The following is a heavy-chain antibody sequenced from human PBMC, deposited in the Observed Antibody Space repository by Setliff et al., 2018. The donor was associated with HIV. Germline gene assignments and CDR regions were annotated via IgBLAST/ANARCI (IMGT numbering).Heavy chain of an antibody. V-gene: IGHV3-74*01. Sequence: GGSLRLSCAASGFAFDRFWMHWVRQAPGKGLVWVSRVNSDGSSKTYADSVKDRFTISRDNAKNTLYLQMNSLRAEDTGVYYCHSGYDTEEQSYFDYWGQGALVTVSS. CDR2: VNSDGSSK. D-gene: IGHD5-12*01. CDR3: HSGYDTEEQSYFDY. CDR1: GFAFDRFW. J-gene: IGHJ4*02.